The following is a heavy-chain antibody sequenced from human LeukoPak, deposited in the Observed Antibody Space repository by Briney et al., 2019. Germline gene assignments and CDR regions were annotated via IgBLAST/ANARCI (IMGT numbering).Heavy chain of an antibody. Sequence: SGGSLRLSCEASGFTFNNYAMIWVRQAPGKGLEWVSGISGGASTTYYTHSVKGRFTISRDNSKNTLYLQMNSLRAEDTALYYCAKVQMRYCSGGSCYPFDYWGQGTRVTVSS. D-gene: IGHD2-15*01. CDR1: GFTFNNYA. CDR2: ISGGASTT. J-gene: IGHJ4*02. CDR3: AKVQMRYCSGGSCYPFDY. V-gene: IGHV3-23*01.